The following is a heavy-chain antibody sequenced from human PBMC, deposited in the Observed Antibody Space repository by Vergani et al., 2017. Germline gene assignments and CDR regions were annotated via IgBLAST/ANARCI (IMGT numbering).Heavy chain of an antibody. CDR3: AGGVGQWLAFWGSYYMDV. CDR1: GFTFSSYW. CDR2: INSDGSST. V-gene: IGHV3-74*01. D-gene: IGHD6-19*01. J-gene: IGHJ6*03. Sequence: EVQLVESGGGLVQPGGSLRLSCAASGFTFSSYWMHWVRQAPGKGLVWVSRINSDGSSTSYADSVKGRFTISRDNSKNTLYLQMNSLRAEDTAVYYCAGGVGQWLAFWGSYYMDVWGKGTTVTVSS.